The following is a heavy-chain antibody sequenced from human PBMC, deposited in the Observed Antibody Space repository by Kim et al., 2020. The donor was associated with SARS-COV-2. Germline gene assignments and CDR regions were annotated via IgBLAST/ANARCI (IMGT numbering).Heavy chain of an antibody. CDR3: TRDRWGFNWNDKVDY. V-gene: IGHV1-18*04. CDR2: ISTDNGYT. Sequence: ASVKVSCKASGYTFTTYGISWVRQAPGQGLEWIGYISTDNGYTNYIQKIQGRVTMTTDTPTSTAYMELRSLRPDDTAVYYCTRDRWGFNWNDKVDYWGQGTLVTVSS. CDR1: GYTFTTYG. J-gene: IGHJ4*02. D-gene: IGHD1-1*01.